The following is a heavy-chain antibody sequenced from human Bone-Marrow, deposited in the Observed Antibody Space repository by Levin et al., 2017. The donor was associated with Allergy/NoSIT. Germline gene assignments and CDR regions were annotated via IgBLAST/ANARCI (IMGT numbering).Heavy chain of an antibody. CDR2: IYTSGST. CDR3: ARGDYDILTGYYSYYFDY. Sequence: RPSETLSLTCTVSGGSISSGSYYWSWIRQPAGKGLEWIGRIYTSGSTNYNPSLKSRVTISVDTSKNQFSLKLSSVTAADTAVYYCARGDYDILTGYYSYYFDYWGQGTLVTVSS. V-gene: IGHV4-61*02. CDR1: GGSISSGSYY. J-gene: IGHJ4*02. D-gene: IGHD3-9*01.